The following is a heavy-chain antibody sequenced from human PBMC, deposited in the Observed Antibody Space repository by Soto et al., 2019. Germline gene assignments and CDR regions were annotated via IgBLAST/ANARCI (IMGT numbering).Heavy chain of an antibody. CDR2: VNGDGSST. D-gene: IGHD1-20*01. CDR1: GFTFSNYC. J-gene: IGHJ3*01. CDR3: ARDNWNTV. Sequence: VGSLSLSCAASGFTFSNYCIHWVRQVPGKGLVWVSRVNGDGSSTFYADSVKGRFTISRDNAENTVFLQMNSLRAEDTAVYYCARDNWNTVWGQGTMVNVSS. V-gene: IGHV3-74*01.